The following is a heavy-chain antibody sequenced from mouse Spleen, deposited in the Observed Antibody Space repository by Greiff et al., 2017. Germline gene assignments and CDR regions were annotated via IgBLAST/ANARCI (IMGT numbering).Heavy chain of an antibody. J-gene: IGHJ3*01. CDR1: GFTFSDYG. CDR3: ARPGEPYSNFWFAY. Sequence: EVQGVESGGGLVQPGGSLKLSCAASGFTFSDYGMAWVRQAPRKGPEWVAFISNFAYSIYYADTFTGRFTLSIENAKNTLYLEMSRLRSEDTAMDYWARPGEPYSNFWFAYWGQGALVTGSA. CDR2: ISNFAYSI. V-gene: IGHV5-15*01. D-gene: IGHD2-5*01.